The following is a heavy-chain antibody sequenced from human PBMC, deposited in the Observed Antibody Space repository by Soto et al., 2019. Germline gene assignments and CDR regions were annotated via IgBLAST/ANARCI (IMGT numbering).Heavy chain of an antibody. CDR1: GGTFSSYA. Sequence: SVKVSCKASGGTFSSYAISWVRQAPRQGLEWMGGIIPIFGTANYAQKFQGRVTITADESTSTAYMELSSLRSEDTAVYYCARLQQQLDGDVYWGQGTLVTVSS. J-gene: IGHJ4*02. V-gene: IGHV1-69*13. CDR3: ARLQQQLDGDVY. CDR2: IIPIFGTA. D-gene: IGHD6-13*01.